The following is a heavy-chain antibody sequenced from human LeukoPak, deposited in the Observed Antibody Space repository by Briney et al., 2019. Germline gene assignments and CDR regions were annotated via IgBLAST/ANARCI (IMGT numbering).Heavy chain of an antibody. J-gene: IGHJ5*02. Sequence: GGSLRLSCAASGFTFSSYTLHWVRQAPGKGLEWVAVILYDGSNKYYVDSVKGRFTISRDNSKNTLDLQVISLRTDDTAVYYCARGGFGHLFDPWGQGTLVTVSS. CDR3: ARGGFGHLFDP. CDR1: GFTFSSYT. CDR2: ILYDGSNK. D-gene: IGHD3-16*01. V-gene: IGHV3-30*04.